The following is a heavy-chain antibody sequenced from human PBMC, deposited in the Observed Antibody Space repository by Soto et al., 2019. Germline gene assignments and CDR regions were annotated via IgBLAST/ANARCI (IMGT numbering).Heavy chain of an antibody. CDR3: ARGRASGSYYPLDY. V-gene: IGHV1-8*01. CDR1: GNTFTSYD. CDR2: INPNSGNI. D-gene: IGHD3-10*01. J-gene: IGHJ4*02. Sequence: ASVKVSCKASGNTFTSYDINWVRQATGHGLEWMGWINPNSGNIGYAQKFQGRITMTRDTAIRTAYMEVSRLRSDDTAVYYCARGRASGSYYPLDYWGQGTLVTVSS.